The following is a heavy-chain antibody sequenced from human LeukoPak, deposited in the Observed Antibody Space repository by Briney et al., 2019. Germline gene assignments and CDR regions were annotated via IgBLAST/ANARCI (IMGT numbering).Heavy chain of an antibody. CDR2: TRNKANSYTT. Sequence: GGALRLSCAAPGFTFSDHYMDWVRQAPGKGLEWVGRTRNKANSYTTEYAASVKGRFTISRDDSKNSLYLQMNSLKTEDTAVYYCATPYSSSPVTRDYYGMDVWGQGTTVTVSS. J-gene: IGHJ6*02. CDR1: GFTFSDHY. CDR3: ATPYSSSPVTRDYYGMDV. V-gene: IGHV3-72*01. D-gene: IGHD6-6*01.